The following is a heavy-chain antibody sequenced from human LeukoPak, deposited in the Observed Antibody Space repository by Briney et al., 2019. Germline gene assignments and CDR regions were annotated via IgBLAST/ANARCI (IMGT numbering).Heavy chain of an antibody. CDR1: GFTLSSYE. D-gene: IGHD1-26*01. V-gene: IGHV3-48*03. CDR2: ISSSGSTI. J-gene: IGHJ4*02. Sequence: GGAPRLSCAAPGFTLSSYEMNWVRQAPGKGLEWVSYISSSGSTIYYADSVKGRFTISRDNAKNSLYLQMNSLRAEDTAVYDCARASGSYSIWGQGTLVTVSS. CDR3: ARASGSYSI.